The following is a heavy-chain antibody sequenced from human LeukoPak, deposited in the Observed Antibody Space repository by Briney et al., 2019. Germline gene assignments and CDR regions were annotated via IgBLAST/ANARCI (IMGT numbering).Heavy chain of an antibody. CDR3: ATDSSSWYLKNY. Sequence: GASVKVSCKASGYTFTSYYMHWVRQATGQGLEWMGWMNPNSGNTGYAQKFQGRVTITRNTSISTAYMELSSLRSEDTAVYYCATDSSSWYLKNYWGQGTLVTVSS. CDR2: MNPNSGNT. D-gene: IGHD6-13*01. CDR1: GYTFTSYY. J-gene: IGHJ4*02. V-gene: IGHV1-8*03.